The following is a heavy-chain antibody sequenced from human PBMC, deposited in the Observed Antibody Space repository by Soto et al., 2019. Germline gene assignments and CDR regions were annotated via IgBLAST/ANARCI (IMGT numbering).Heavy chain of an antibody. CDR3: ARDIKGSSYSFYYFDY. V-gene: IGHV4-38-2*02. D-gene: IGHD1-26*01. CDR2: IYHSGST. CDR1: GYSISSGYY. Sequence: SETLSLTCAVSGYSISSGYYWGWIRQPPGKGLERIGSIYHSGSTYYNPSLKSRVTISVDTSKNQFSLKLSSVTAADTAVYYCARDIKGSSYSFYYFDYWGQGTLVTVSS. J-gene: IGHJ4*02.